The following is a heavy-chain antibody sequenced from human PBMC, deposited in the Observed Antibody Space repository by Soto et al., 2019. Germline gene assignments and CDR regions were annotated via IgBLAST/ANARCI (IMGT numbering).Heavy chain of an antibody. CDR2: IYYSGST. J-gene: IGHJ3*02. D-gene: IGHD6-19*01. Sequence: SETLSLTCTVSGGSISSYYWSWIRQPPGKGLEWIGYIYYSGSTNYNPSLKSRVTISVDTSKNQFSLKLSSVTAADTAVYYCARYPALEIAVAGTARKNGAFDIWGQGTMVTVSS. V-gene: IGHV4-59*01. CDR3: ARYPALEIAVAGTARKNGAFDI. CDR1: GGSISSYY.